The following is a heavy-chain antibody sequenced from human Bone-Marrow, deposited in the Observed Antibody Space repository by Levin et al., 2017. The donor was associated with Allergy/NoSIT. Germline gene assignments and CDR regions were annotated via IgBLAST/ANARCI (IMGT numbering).Heavy chain of an antibody. J-gene: IGHJ5*02. D-gene: IGHD1-26*01. CDR3: ARQVGACGPGSDP. Sequence: GESLKISCKASGYAFSDFYIHWVRQAPGQGLQWMGRIDPNGGVTYYAQNFQGRVTMTRGSNTASIDLTRLPSDETAVYCCARQVGACGPGSDPWGQGTLVTVAS. CDR2: IDPNGGVT. CDR1: GYAFSDFY. V-gene: IGHV1-2*06.